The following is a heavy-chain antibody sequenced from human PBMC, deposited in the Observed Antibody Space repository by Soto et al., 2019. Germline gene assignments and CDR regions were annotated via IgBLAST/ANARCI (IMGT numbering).Heavy chain of an antibody. CDR2: IWYDGSNK. J-gene: IGHJ4*02. CDR3: AREDHNDFWSGYWVN. CDR1: GFTFSSYG. V-gene: IGHV3-33*01. Sequence: QVQLVESGGGVVQPGRSLRLSCAASGFTFSSYGMHWVRQSPGKGLEWVAVIWYDGSNKYYADSVKGRFTISRDNSKNTLYLQMNSLRAEDTAVYYCAREDHNDFWSGYWVNWGQGTLVTVSS. D-gene: IGHD3-3*01.